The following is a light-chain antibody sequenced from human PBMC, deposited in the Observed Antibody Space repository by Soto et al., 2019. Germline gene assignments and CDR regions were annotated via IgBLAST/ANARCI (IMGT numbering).Light chain of an antibody. V-gene: IGKV1-5*03. J-gene: IGKJ1*01. CDR3: QHYYSYSEA. CDR1: QTISSW. CDR2: KAS. Sequence: DIQMTQSPSTLSGSVGDRVTITCRASQTISSWLAWYQQKPGKAPKLLIYKASIIKSGVPSRFSGSGSVTEFTLTISSLQPDYFSTYYDQHYYSYSEAFGQITKVELK.